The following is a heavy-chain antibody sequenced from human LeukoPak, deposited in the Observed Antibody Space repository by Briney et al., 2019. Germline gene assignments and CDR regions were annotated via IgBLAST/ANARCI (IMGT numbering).Heavy chain of an antibody. J-gene: IGHJ4*02. CDR1: GFTFSSSW. V-gene: IGHV3-48*01. CDR3: VRDGSSWGNFDY. D-gene: IGHD7-27*01. Sequence: GGSLRLSCEVSGFTFSSSWMTWVRQAPGKGLEWVSYLSSSSSVICHADSVKGRFTISRDNAKNSLYPQMNSLRTEDTAVYYCVRDGSSWGNFDYWGQGTLVSVSS. CDR2: LSSSSSVI.